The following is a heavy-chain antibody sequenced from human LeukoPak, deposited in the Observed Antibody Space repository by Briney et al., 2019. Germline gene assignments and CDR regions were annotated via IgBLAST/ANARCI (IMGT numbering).Heavy chain of an antibody. V-gene: IGHV1-18*01. D-gene: IGHD1-26*01. CDR1: GYTFLSYG. Sequence: ASVKVSCKASGYTFLSYGITWVRQAPGQGPEWMGWVSTYNGRTNYAQDLQGRVTKTTDMSTTTAYMELRNLTSDDTAVYYCARLVGPTQPSNWLDPWGQGTLVTVSS. J-gene: IGHJ5*02. CDR3: ARLVGPTQPSNWLDP. CDR2: VSTYNGRT.